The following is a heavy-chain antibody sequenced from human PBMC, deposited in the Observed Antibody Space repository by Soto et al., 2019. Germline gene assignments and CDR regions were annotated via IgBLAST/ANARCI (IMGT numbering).Heavy chain of an antibody. D-gene: IGHD3-16*01. CDR1: GGSISSGDYY. CDR3: ARAKSFGHPVAPDY. CDR2: IYHRGST. Sequence: PSETLSLTCTVSGGSISSGDYYWNWIRQHPGKGLEWIGYIYHRGSTKYNPSLKNRVTISVDTSKNQIPLKLSSLSAADTAVYYCARAKSFGHPVAPDYGGQGTRATVPS. J-gene: IGHJ4*02. V-gene: IGHV4-31*03.